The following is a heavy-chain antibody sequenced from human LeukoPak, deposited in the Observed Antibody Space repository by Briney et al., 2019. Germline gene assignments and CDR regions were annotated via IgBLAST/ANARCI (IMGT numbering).Heavy chain of an antibody. CDR1: GFSFGDYS. CDR3: ASREGYYHVSSGIALGI. Sequence: GGSLRLSCAASGFSFGDYSMTWVRQAPGKGLEWVSYIRSDSSAIYYADSVKGRFTISRDNAKKSLYLQMNSLRAEDTAVYYCASREGYYHVSSGIALGIWGQGPLVPVSS. CDR2: IRSDSSAI. J-gene: IGHJ4*02. D-gene: IGHD3-22*01. V-gene: IGHV3-48*01.